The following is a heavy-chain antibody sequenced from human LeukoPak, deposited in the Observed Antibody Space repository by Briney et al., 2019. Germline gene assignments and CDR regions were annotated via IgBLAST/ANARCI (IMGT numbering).Heavy chain of an antibody. CDR1: GFTFSSYS. V-gene: IGHV3-48*02. CDR2: ISSSSSTI. CDR3: ARDLGGRWDRNYYDSSGYLVY. Sequence: GGSLRLSCAASGFTFSSYSMNWVRQAPGKGLEWVSYISSSSSTIYYADSVKGRFTISRDNAKNSLYLQMNSLRDEDTAVYYCARDLGGRWDRNYYDSSGYLVYWGQGTLVTVSS. D-gene: IGHD3-22*01. J-gene: IGHJ4*02.